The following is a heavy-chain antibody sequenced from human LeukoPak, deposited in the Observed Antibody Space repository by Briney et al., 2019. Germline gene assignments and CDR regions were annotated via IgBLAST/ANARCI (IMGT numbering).Heavy chain of an antibody. V-gene: IGHV3-23*01. CDR1: GFTFSSYA. J-gene: IGHJ4*02. CDR3: AKHPGGDILTSVGY. Sequence: GGSLRLSCAASGFTFSSYAMSWVRQTPGKGLEWVSAISGSGGSTFYADSVKGRFTISRDNSQNMLYLQMNSLRAEDTAVYYCAKHPGGDILTSVGYWGQGTLVTVSS. D-gene: IGHD3-9*01. CDR2: ISGSGGST.